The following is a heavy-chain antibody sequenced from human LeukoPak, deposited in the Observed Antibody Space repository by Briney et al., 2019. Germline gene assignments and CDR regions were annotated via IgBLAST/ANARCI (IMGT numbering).Heavy chain of an antibody. CDR2: ISAYNGNT. CDR3: AREEGGYCTNGVCYTPFDY. D-gene: IGHD2-8*01. Sequence: GASVKVSCKASGGTFSSYAISWVRQAPGQGLEWMGWISAYNGNTNYAQKLQGRVTMTTDTSTSTAYMELRSLRSDDTAVYYCAREEGGYCTNGVCYTPFDYWGQGTLVTVSS. CDR1: GGTFSSYA. V-gene: IGHV1-18*01. J-gene: IGHJ4*02.